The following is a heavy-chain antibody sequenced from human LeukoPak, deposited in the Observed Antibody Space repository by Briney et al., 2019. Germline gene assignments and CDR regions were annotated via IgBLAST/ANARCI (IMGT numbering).Heavy chain of an antibody. D-gene: IGHD6-6*01. CDR3: ARDWEYSSSSVY. CDR2: ISGSGGST. CDR1: GFTFSSYA. J-gene: IGHJ4*02. V-gene: IGHV3-23*01. Sequence: GGSLRLSCAASGFTFSSYAMSWVRQAPGKGLEWVSAISGSGGSTYYADSVKGRFTISRDNSKNTLYLQMNSLRAEDTAVYFCARDWEYSSSSVYWGQGTLVTVSS.